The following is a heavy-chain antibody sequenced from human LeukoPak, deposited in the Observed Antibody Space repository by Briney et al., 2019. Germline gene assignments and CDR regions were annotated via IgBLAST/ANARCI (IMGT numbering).Heavy chain of an antibody. V-gene: IGHV3-74*01. Sequence: GGSLRLSCTVSGLSFRRDWIYWVRQGPGKGLVYVSRISKDGTSTDYADSVKGRFTISRDNAKDTVYLQMTSLRADDTAMYCCTSGEVWYYWGQGTLVTVSS. D-gene: IGHD3-3*01. CDR1: GLSFRRDW. CDR2: ISKDGTST. J-gene: IGHJ4*02. CDR3: TSGEVWYY.